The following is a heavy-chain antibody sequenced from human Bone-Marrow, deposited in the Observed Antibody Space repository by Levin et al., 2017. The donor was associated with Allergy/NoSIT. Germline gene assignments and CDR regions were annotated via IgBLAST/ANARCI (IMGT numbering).Heavy chain of an antibody. CDR2: INGDGSST. CDR3: ARALIVGATSGGDY. Sequence: QASETLSLTCAASGFTFSSYWMHWVRQAPGKGLVWVSRINGDGSSTNYADSVKGRFTISRDNAKNTLYLQMNSLRSDDTAVYYCARALIVGATSGGDYWGQGTLVTVSS. J-gene: IGHJ4*02. CDR1: GFTFSSYW. D-gene: IGHD1-26*01. V-gene: IGHV3-74*01.